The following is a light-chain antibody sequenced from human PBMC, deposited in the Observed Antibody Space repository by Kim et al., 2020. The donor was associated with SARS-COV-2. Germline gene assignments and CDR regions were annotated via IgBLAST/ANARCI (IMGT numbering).Light chain of an antibody. V-gene: IGLV3-1*01. CDR3: QAWDSSTFYV. J-gene: IGLJ1*01. Sequence: VSPGQKVSLTCSGDKLGDKYVSWYQQRPGQSPALVIYRDNKRPSGIPERFSGSNSGNTATLTISGTHAMDEADYYCQAWDSSTFYVFGTGTKVTVL. CDR1: KLGDKY. CDR2: RDN.